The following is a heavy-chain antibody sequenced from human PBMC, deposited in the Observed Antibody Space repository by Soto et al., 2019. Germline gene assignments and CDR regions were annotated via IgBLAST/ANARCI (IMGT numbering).Heavy chain of an antibody. CDR3: AREGGYFDSSGSGVYHYYGVDV. CDR2: IYFSGST. V-gene: IGHV4-4*07. D-gene: IGHD3-22*01. Sequence: QVRLQGSGPGLVKPSETLSLTCTVSGGSISPYYWSWIRQPAGKGLEWIGRIYFSGSTNYDPSLKSRVTMAVDTSKKQFSLKMRSVTAADTAVYYCAREGGYFDSSGSGVYHYYGVDVWGQGTTVTVSS. CDR1: GGSISPYY. J-gene: IGHJ6*02.